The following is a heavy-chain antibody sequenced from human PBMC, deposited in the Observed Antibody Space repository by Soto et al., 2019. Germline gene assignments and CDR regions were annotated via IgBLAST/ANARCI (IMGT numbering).Heavy chain of an antibody. J-gene: IGHJ6*03. CDR3: ASKDYCSSTSCYLHYYYMDV. D-gene: IGHD2-2*01. Sequence: GGSLRLSCAASGFTVSSNYMIWVRQAPGKGLEWVSVIYSGGSTYYADSVKGRFTISRDNSKNTLYLQMNSLRAEDTAVYYCASKDYCSSTSCYLHYYYMDVWGKGTTVTVSS. CDR1: GFTVSSNY. CDR2: IYSGGST. V-gene: IGHV3-66*01.